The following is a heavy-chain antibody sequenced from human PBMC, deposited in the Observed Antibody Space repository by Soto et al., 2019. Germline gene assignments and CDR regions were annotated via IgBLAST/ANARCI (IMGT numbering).Heavy chain of an antibody. J-gene: IGHJ6*03. V-gene: IGHV4-59*01. CDR2: IYYSGST. CDR1: GGSISSYY. Sequence: SETLSLTCTVSGGSISSYYWSWIRQPPGKGLEWIGYIYYSGSTNYNPSLKSRVTISVDTSKNQFSLKLSSVTAADTAVFYFARGIFGGVRIYYYYYMDVWGKGTTVTVSS. D-gene: IGHD3-3*01. CDR3: ARGIFGGVRIYYYYYMDV.